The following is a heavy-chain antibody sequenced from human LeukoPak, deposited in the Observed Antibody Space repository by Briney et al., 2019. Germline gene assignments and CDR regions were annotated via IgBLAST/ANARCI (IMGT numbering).Heavy chain of an antibody. V-gene: IGHV4-59*01. D-gene: IGHD6-13*01. CDR1: GGSFNSNY. CDR3: ARGVAAAGTNYFDY. Sequence: PSETLSLTCTVSGGSFNSNYWSWIRRPPGKGLEWVWYIYYSGSTNYNPSLKSRVTISVDTSKNQSSLKLSSVTAADTAGYYCARGVAAAGTNYFDYWGQGTLVTVS. J-gene: IGHJ4*02. CDR2: IYYSGST.